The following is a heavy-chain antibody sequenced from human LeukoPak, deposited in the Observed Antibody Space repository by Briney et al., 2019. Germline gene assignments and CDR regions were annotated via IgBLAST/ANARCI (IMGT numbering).Heavy chain of an antibody. Sequence: PGGSLRLSCAASGFTFSSYWMSWVRQAPGRGLERVASIKPDGGEQDYVDSVKGRFTFSRDNAKNSLYLQMNSLRAEDTAVYYCARADWFSFDYWGQGTLVTVSS. CDR3: ARADWFSFDY. CDR2: IKPDGGEQ. CDR1: GFTFSSYW. J-gene: IGHJ4*02. V-gene: IGHV3-7*04. D-gene: IGHD3-9*01.